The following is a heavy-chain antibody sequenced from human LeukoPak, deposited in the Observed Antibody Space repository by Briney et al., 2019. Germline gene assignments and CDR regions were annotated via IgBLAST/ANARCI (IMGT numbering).Heavy chain of an antibody. D-gene: IGHD3-22*01. Sequence: GGSLRLSCAASGFTVSSNYMSWVRQAPGKGLEWVSVIYSGGSTYYADSVKGIFTISRDNSKNTLYLQMNSLRAEDTAVYYCARVWYYYDSSGYYFFDPWGQGTLVTVSS. CDR2: IYSGGST. CDR3: ARVWYYYDSSGYYFFDP. V-gene: IGHV3-66*01. CDR1: GFTVSSNY. J-gene: IGHJ5*02.